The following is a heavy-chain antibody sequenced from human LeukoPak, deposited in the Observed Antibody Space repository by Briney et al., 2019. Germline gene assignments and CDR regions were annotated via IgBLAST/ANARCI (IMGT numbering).Heavy chain of an antibody. CDR1: GGSISSSSYY. CDR2: IYYSGST. Sequence: SETLSLTCTVSGGSISSSSYYWGWIRQPPGKGLEWIGSIYYSGSTYYNPSLKSRVTISVDTSKNQFSLKLSSVTAADTAVYYCARDKMGGFDYWGQGTLVTVSS. J-gene: IGHJ4*02. V-gene: IGHV4-39*02. CDR3: ARDKMGGFDY. D-gene: IGHD3-16*01.